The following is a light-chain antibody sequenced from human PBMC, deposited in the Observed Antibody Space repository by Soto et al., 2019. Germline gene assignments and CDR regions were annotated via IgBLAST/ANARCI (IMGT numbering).Light chain of an antibody. CDR3: QQYNNWPPLT. CDR1: QSVSSN. Sequence: EIVMTQSPATLSVSPGERATLSCRASQSVSSNLAWNQQKPGQAPRLLIYGASTRATGIPARFSGSGSGTEFTRTISSLQSEDFAVFYCQQYNNWPPLTFGRGLKVEIK. V-gene: IGKV3-15*01. J-gene: IGKJ4*01. CDR2: GAS.